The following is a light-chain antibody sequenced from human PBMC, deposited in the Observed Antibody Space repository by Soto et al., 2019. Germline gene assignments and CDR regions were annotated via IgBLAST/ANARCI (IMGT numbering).Light chain of an antibody. CDR3: QQYGSLPIT. Sequence: EIVLTQSTATLSLSPGERATLSFRASPSVTNYLAWYQQKNGQPPRLLIYGAFNRAAGIPARFSGSGYGTDFNLTINRLETEDFAVYCCQQYGSLPITFGQGTRLEIK. V-gene: IGKV3-20*01. J-gene: IGKJ5*01. CDR2: GAF. CDR1: PSVTNY.